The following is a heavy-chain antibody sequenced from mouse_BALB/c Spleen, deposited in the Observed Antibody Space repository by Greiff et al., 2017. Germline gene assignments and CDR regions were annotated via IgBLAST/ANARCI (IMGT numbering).Heavy chain of an antibody. CDR1: GYSFTSYW. J-gene: IGHJ4*01. Sequence: QVQLQQSGPQLVRPGASVKISCKASGYSFTSYWMHWVKQRPGQGLEWIGMIDPSDSETRLNQKFKDKATLTVDKSSSTAYMQLSSPTSEDSAVYYCARSLTTATMDYWGQGTSVTVSS. V-gene: IGHV1S127*01. D-gene: IGHD1-2*01. CDR2: IDPSDSET. CDR3: ARSLTTATMDY.